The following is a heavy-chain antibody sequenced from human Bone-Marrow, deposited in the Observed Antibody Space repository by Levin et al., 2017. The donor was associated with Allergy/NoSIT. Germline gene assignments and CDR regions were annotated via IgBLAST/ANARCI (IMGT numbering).Heavy chain of an antibody. CDR2: INTDGSSR. CDR1: GFTFSRNW. CDR3: TRDSFTGYYYGMDV. Sequence: GGSLRLSCAASGFTFSRNWMHWVRQPPGKGLVWVSRINTDGSSRSYADSVKGRFTISRDNAKNTLYLEMNGLRAEDTAVYYCTRDSFTGYYYGMDVWGQGTTVTVSS. J-gene: IGHJ6*02. V-gene: IGHV3-74*01.